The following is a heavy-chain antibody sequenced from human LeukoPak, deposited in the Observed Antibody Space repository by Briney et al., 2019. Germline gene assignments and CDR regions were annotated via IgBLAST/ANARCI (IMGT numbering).Heavy chain of an antibody. CDR1: GFTLGRNA. J-gene: IGHJ4*02. V-gene: IGHV3-23*01. D-gene: IGHD1-26*01. CDR3: AKLVGATTGDY. CDR2: ISSSGDST. Sequence: GGSLRLSCAASGFTLGRNALSWVRQAPGKGLEWVSTISSSGDSTFYADSVKGRFTISRDSSKNTLYLQMNSLRVEDTAVYYCAKLVGATTGDYWGQGTLVTVSS.